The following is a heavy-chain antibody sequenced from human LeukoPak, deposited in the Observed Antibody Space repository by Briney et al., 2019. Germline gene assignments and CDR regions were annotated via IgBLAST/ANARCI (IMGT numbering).Heavy chain of an antibody. CDR1: GGSIISYY. Sequence: SETLSLTCTVSGGSIISYYWSWNRQPAGKGLEWIGRIYTSGSTNYNPSLKSRVTMSVDTSKNQFSLRLSSVTAADTAVYYCARSFISVAGTFDSWGQGTLVTVSS. J-gene: IGHJ4*02. CDR3: ARSFISVAGTFDS. CDR2: IYTSGST. D-gene: IGHD6-19*01. V-gene: IGHV4-4*07.